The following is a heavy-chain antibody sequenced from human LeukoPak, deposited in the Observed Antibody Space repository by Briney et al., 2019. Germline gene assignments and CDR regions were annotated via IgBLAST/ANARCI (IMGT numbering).Heavy chain of an antibody. CDR2: ISSSGSTI. CDR1: GFTFSSYE. D-gene: IGHD3-22*01. CDR3: VRRGYYDSSGYDY. V-gene: IGHV3-48*03. Sequence: GGSLRLSCAASGFTFSSYEMNWVRQAPGKGLEWVSYISSSGSTIYYADSVKGRFTISRDNAKNSLYLQMNSLRAEDTAVYYCVRRGYYDSSGYDYWGQGTLVTVSS. J-gene: IGHJ4*02.